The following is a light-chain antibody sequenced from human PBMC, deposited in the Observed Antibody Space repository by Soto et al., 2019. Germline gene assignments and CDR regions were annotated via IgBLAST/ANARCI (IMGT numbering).Light chain of an antibody. CDR3: QQYQYWPPRT. Sequence: VMTQSPGTLSVSPGERATLSCRASQSVDTLLAWYQQKPGQAPRLLISDASTRATGVSARFSGSGSGTEFTLTISSLQSEDSALYDCQQYQYWPPRTFGQGTKVEI. CDR1: QSVDTL. CDR2: DAS. J-gene: IGKJ1*01. V-gene: IGKV3-15*01.